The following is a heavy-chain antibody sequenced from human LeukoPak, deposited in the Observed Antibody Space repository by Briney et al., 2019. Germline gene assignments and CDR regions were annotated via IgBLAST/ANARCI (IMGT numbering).Heavy chain of an antibody. CDR2: IYSGGST. J-gene: IGHJ3*02. V-gene: IGHV3-66*02. Sequence: TGGSLSLSCAASGFTVSSNYMGWVRQAPGKGLEWVSVIYSGGSTYYADSVKGRFTISRDNSKNTLYLQMNSLRAEDTAVYYCARGLTTVTPLDIWGQGTMVTVSS. CDR3: ARGLTTVTPLDI. D-gene: IGHD4-11*01. CDR1: GFTVSSNY.